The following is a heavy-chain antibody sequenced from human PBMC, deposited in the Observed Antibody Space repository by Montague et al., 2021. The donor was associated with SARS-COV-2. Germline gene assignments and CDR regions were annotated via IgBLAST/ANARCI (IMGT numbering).Heavy chain of an antibody. D-gene: IGHD6-19*01. CDR2: TYYMSKLYS. CDR1: GDSVSSNSVA. J-gene: IGHJ4*02. CDR3: VRYSGWFYFDF. V-gene: IGHV6-1*01. Sequence: CAISGDSVSSNSVAWRWIRQSPSRGLEWLGRTYYMSKLYSDYAPXVRGRLTVNPDASKNEFSLELNYVTPEDTAVYYCVRYSGWFYFDFWGQGTLVTVSS.